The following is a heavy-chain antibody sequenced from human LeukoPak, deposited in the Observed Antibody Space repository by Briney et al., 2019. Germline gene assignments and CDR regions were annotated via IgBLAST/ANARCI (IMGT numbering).Heavy chain of an antibody. CDR2: IKQDGSEK. CDR1: GFTFSTYL. CDR3: AREEWFFDY. Sequence: GGSLRLSCAASGFTFSTYLMSWVRQAPGKGLEWVANIKQDGSEKHYVDSVKGRFTISKDNAKNSLYLQMNSLRAEDTAVYYCAREEWFFDYWGQGTLVTVSS. V-gene: IGHV3-7*04. D-gene: IGHD3-3*01. J-gene: IGHJ4*02.